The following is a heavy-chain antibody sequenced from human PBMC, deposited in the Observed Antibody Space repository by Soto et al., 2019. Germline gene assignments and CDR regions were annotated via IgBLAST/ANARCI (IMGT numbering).Heavy chain of an antibody. CDR3: AYLMGFTFYPGA. D-gene: IGHD3-10*01. CDR1: GGSMRSEGYY. Sequence: SETLSLSCSVSGGSMRSEGYYWSWIRQHPGKGLEWIGYIYYSGLTDYNPSLKSRLTISVDKSKNEFYLKMRSVTAADTAVYYCAYLMGFTFYPGAWGQGTLVTVSS. J-gene: IGHJ5*02. V-gene: IGHV4-31*03. CDR2: IYYSGLT.